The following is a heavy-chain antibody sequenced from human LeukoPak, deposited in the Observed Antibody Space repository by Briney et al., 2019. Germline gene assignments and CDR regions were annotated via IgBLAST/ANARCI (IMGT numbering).Heavy chain of an antibody. V-gene: IGHV4-61*02. CDR2: IYTSGST. CDR1: GGSISSGSYY. D-gene: IGHD3-22*01. J-gene: IGHJ4*02. CDR3: ARISGYWRSVDY. Sequence: SQTLSLTCTVSGGSISSGSYYWSWIRQPAGKGLEWIGRIYTSGSTNYNPSLKSRVTISVDTSKNQFSLKLSSVTAADTAVYYCARISGYWRSVDYWGQGTLVTVSS.